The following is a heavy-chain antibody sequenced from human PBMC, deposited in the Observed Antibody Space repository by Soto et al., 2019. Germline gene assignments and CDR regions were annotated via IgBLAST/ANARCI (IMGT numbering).Heavy chain of an antibody. CDR2: IIPIFGTA. V-gene: IGHV1-69*13. D-gene: IGHD5-18*01. CDR1: GGTFSSYA. Sequence: PGPPVKVSCKASGGTFSSYAISWVRQAPGQGLEWMGGIIPIFGTANYAQKFQGRVTITADESTSTAYMELSSLRSEDTAVYYCARSVEVTAMVFVSWFDPWGQGTLVTVSS. CDR3: ARSVEVTAMVFVSWFDP. J-gene: IGHJ5*02.